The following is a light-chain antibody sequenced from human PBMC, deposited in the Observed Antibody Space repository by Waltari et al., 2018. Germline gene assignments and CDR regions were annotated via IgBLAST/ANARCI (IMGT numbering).Light chain of an antibody. CDR3: SSQTLDGLVL. J-gene: IGLJ2*01. V-gene: IGLV2-14*03. CDR2: DVT. Sequence: QSALTQPASVSGSPGQSITISCSGVGSAVGASDSVSWHQHHPGKPPQVIIYDVTNRPSVVSDRFSASKSANTASLTSSRLQPEDEADYFCSSQTLDGLVLFGGGTRLTVL. CDR1: GSAVGASDS.